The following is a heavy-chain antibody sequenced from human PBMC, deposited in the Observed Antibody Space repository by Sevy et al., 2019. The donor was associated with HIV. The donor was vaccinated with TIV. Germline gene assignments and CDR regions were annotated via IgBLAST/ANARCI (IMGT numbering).Heavy chain of an antibody. Sequence: PSVKVSCKASGYTFTNYGITWVRQAPGQGLEWMGWISGYNGNTKYAQKFQDRVTMTTDTSTTTAYMELKSLRSDDTAVYYCARDESLSLIVVDLDYWGQGTLVTVSS. CDR1: GYTFTNYG. CDR2: ISGYNGNT. J-gene: IGHJ4*02. V-gene: IGHV1-18*01. D-gene: IGHD3-22*01. CDR3: ARDESLSLIVVDLDY.